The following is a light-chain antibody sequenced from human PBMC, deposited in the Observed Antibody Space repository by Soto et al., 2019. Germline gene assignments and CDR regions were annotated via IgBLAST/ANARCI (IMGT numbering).Light chain of an antibody. V-gene: IGKV3-20*01. CDR3: QQYGDSPLT. CDR1: QSVSSSTS. CDR2: GAF. Sequence: EIVLTQSPGTLSLSPGERATLSCRASQSVSSSTSLAWYQQKTGQAPRLLIYGAFSRAVGVPDRFSGSGSRTDFTLTINRLEPVDFAVYYCQQYGDSPLTFGGGTKVE. J-gene: IGKJ4*01.